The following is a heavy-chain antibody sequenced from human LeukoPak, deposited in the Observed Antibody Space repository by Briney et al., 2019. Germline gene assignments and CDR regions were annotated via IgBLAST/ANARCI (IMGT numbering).Heavy chain of an antibody. CDR2: MNPNSGNT. D-gene: IGHD3-10*01. Sequence: GASVKVSCKASGYTFTSYDINWVRQATGQGLEWMGWMNPNSGNTGYAQKFQGRVTITRNTSISTAYMELSSLRSEDTAVYYCARGPFTMVRGVMGNDAFDIWGQGTMVTVSS. J-gene: IGHJ3*02. CDR3: ARGPFTMVRGVMGNDAFDI. CDR1: GYTFTSYD. V-gene: IGHV1-8*03.